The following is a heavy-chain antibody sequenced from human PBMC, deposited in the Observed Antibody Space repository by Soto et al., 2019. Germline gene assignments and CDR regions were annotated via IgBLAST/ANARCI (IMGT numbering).Heavy chain of an antibody. V-gene: IGHV3-23*01. J-gene: IGHJ4*02. Sequence: EVPVWESGGALVQPGGSLRLSCAASGFTFRKHAMTWVRQAPGQGLEYVSSITASGSATFYAASVRGRFAISRDNAKSTLYLQMNSLRAEDTALYYCAKAVADRGIDSWGQGTLVTVSS. CDR1: GFTFRKHA. CDR2: ITASGSAT. CDR3: AKAVADRGIDS.